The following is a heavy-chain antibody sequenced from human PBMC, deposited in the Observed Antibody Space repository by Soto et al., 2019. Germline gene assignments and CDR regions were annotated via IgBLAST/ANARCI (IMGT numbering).Heavy chain of an antibody. D-gene: IGHD7-27*01. J-gene: IGHJ4*02. CDR2: ISYDGTNK. CDR1: GFSFSISP. V-gene: IGHV3-30-3*01. Sequence: GGSLRLSCAASGFSFSISPMHWVRQAPGKGPEWVALISYDGTNKFYADSVKGRFTISRDNSRSTLYLQVDSLRPEDAAVYYCARDPKTSGGQHWAFNYFDSWGQGTLVTVSS. CDR3: ARDPKTSGGQHWAFNYFDS.